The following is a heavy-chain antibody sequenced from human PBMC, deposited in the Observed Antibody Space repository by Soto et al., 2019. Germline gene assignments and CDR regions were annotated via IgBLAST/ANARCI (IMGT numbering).Heavy chain of an antibody. V-gene: IGHV3-23*01. J-gene: IGHJ4*02. CDR2: ISGSGGST. CDR1: GFTFSSYA. CDR3: ANSDYSGSSYYFDY. D-gene: IGHD1-26*01. Sequence: VGSLRLSCAASGFTFSSYAMSWVRQAPGKGLEWVSAISGSGGSTYYADSVKGRFTISRDNSKNTLYLQMNSLRAEDTAVYYCANSDYSGSSYYFDYWGQGTLVNVSS.